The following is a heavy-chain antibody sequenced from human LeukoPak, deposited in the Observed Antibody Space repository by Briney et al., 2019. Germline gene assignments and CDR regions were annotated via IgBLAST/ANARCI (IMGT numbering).Heavy chain of an antibody. Sequence: GGSLRLSCAASGFTFSTNAMNWVRQAPGKGLEWVSGIGGDGRSFYTDSVKGRFTISRDNSKNTLYLQMNSLRAEDTAIYYCAKDLHNWSGIDYRLQATMVTVSS. CDR2: IGGDGRS. CDR3: AKDLHNWSGIDY. V-gene: IGHV3-23*01. D-gene: IGHD3-3*01. CDR1: GFTFSTNA. J-gene: IGHJ4*02.